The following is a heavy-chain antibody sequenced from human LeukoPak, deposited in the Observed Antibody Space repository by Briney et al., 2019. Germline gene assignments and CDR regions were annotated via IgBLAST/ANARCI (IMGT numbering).Heavy chain of an antibody. CDR3: ARDVGDYYGSGTYYGMDV. CDR2: INPNSGGT. CDR1: GYTFTGYY. Sequence: ASVKVSCKASGYTFTGYYMHWVRRAPGQGLEWMGWINPNSGGTNYAQKFQGRVTMTRDTSISTAYMELSRLRSDDTAVYYCARDVGDYYGSGTYYGMDVWGQGTTVTVSS. J-gene: IGHJ6*02. D-gene: IGHD3-10*01. V-gene: IGHV1-2*02.